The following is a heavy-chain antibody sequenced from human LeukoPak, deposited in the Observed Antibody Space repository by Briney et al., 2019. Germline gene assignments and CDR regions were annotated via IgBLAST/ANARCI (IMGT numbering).Heavy chain of an antibody. CDR1: GASINNYY. CDR3: ARGRVGYCSSTSCGRGYYYGMDV. J-gene: IGHJ6*02. CDR2: IYSSGST. D-gene: IGHD2-2*01. V-gene: IGHV4-59*12. Sequence: SETLSLTCSVSGASINNYYCTWIRQPPGKGLEWIGFIYSSGSTNYNPSLKSRVTISVDTSKNQFSLKLSSVTAADTAVYYCARGRVGYCSSTSCGRGYYYGMDVWGQGTTVTVSS.